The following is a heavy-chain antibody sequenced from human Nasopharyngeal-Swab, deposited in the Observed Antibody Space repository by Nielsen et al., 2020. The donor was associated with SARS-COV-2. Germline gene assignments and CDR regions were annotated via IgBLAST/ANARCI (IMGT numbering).Heavy chain of an antibody. CDR3: AQDYIEEVYLDSRSYFPFDH. CDR2: INGRGGP. D-gene: IGHD3-22*01. V-gene: IGHV3-53*01. CDR1: GIAVSSSY. Sequence: RGSLRLSCAPSGIAVSSSYMSWVRQAPGKGLEWVSAINGRGGPYYADSVKGRFTISRDDSMDTVYLQMSSLRAEDTAVYFCAQDYIEEVYLDSRSYFPFDHWGQGTLVTVSS. J-gene: IGHJ4*02.